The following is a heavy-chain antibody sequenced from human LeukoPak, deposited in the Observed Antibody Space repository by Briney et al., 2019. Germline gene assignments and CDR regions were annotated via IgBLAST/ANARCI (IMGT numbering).Heavy chain of an antibody. Sequence: ASVKVSCKASGYTFTSYGISWVRQAPGQGLEWMGWISAYNGNTNYAQKLQGRVTMTTDTSTSTAYMELRSLRSDDTAVYYCARDRGYFDWLFPYYYYYGMDVWGQGTTVTVSS. J-gene: IGHJ6*02. CDR3: ARDRGYFDWLFPYYYYYGMDV. V-gene: IGHV1-18*01. CDR1: GYTFTSYG. CDR2: ISAYNGNT. D-gene: IGHD3-9*01.